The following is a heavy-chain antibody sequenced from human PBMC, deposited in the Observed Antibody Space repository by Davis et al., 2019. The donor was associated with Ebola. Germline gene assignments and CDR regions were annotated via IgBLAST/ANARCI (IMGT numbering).Heavy chain of an antibody. D-gene: IGHD6-6*01. CDR1: GFTFSTYA. CDR3: VRDFFEFSSSSFSDS. V-gene: IGHV3-23*01. CDR2: ISGSGDRT. J-gene: IGHJ4*02. Sequence: GESLKISCAASGFTFSTYAMNWVRQAPGKGLEWVSAISGSGDRTYYADSGSVKGRFTISRDNSKNTLYLQMGRLRSDDTAMYYCVRDFFEFSSSSFSDSWGQGTLVSVSS.